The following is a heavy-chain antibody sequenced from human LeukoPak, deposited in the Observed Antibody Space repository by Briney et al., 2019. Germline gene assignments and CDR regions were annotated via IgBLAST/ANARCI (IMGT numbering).Heavy chain of an antibody. J-gene: IGHJ4*02. Sequence: GGSLRLSCAASGFTFSSYSMNWVRQAPGKGLEWVAVIWYDGSNKYYADSVKGRFTISRDNSKNTLYLQMNSLRAEDTAVYYCAREVRYPGIAAAGPIDYWGQGTLVTVSS. CDR1: GFTFSSYS. CDR2: IWYDGSNK. D-gene: IGHD6-13*01. V-gene: IGHV3-33*08. CDR3: AREVRYPGIAAAGPIDY.